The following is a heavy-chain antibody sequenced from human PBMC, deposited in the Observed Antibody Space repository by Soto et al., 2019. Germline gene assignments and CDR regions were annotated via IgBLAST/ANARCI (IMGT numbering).Heavy chain of an antibody. CDR2: INHSGST. D-gene: IGHD5-18*01. CDR1: GGSFSGYY. V-gene: IGHV4-34*01. CDR3: ARVIQLWLLFPRTGWFDP. Sequence: SETLSLTCAVYGGSFSGYYWSWIRQPPGKGLEWIGEINHSGSTNYNPSIKSRVTISVDTSKNQLSLKLSSVTAADTAVYYCARVIQLWLLFPRTGWFDPWGQGTLVTVSS. J-gene: IGHJ5*02.